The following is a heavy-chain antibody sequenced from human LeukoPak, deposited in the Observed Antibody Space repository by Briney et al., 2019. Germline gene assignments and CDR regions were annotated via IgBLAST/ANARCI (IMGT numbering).Heavy chain of an antibody. CDR2: INSDGSST. D-gene: IGHD1-26*01. V-gene: IGHV3-74*01. J-gene: IGHJ4*02. CDR1: GFTFSSYW. CDR3: ARDTSNWQWELLDPPYYFDY. Sequence: GGSLRLSCAASGFTFSSYWMHWVRQAPGEGLVWVSRINSDGSSTSYADSVKGRFTISRDNAKNTLYLQMNSLRAEDMAVYYCARDTSNWQWELLDPPYYFDYWGQGTLVTVSS.